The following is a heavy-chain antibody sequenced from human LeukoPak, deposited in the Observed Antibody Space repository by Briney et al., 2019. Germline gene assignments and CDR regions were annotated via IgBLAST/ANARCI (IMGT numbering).Heavy chain of an antibody. V-gene: IGHV4-34*01. CDR1: GVTFNDYY. J-gene: IGHJ4*02. CDR2: INHSGYT. Sequence: SETLSLTCAVSGVTFNDYYWSWVRQTPGKGLEWIGEINHSGYTNDSPSLKSRVTLSIDTSRKQFSLNLRSVTVADTGIYYCTRMTTGHDYWGQGTLVTVSS. D-gene: IGHD4-17*01. CDR3: TRMTTGHDY.